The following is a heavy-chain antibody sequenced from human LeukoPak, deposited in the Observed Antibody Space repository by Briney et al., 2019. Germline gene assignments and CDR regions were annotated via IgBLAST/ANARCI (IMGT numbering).Heavy chain of an antibody. Sequence: SGTLSLTCTVSGGSISSYYWSWIRQPPGKGLEWIRYIYYSGSTNYNPSLKSRVTISVDTSKNQFSLKLSSVTAADTAVYYCARTISGWSIVFDYWGQGTLVTVSS. V-gene: IGHV4-59*08. CDR3: ARTISGWSIVFDY. CDR1: GGSISSYY. CDR2: IYYSGST. J-gene: IGHJ4*02. D-gene: IGHD6-19*01.